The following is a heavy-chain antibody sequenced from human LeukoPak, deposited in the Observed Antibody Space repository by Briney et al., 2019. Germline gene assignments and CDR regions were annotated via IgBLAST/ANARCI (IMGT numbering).Heavy chain of an antibody. CDR1: GGSISSGGYY. J-gene: IGHJ6*02. CDR3: ARLREYDFWSGYYLDYGMDV. D-gene: IGHD3-3*01. V-gene: IGHV4-31*03. CDR2: IYYSGST. Sequence: PSETLSLTCTVSGGSISSGGYYWSWIRQYPGEGLEWIGYIYYSGSTYYNPSLKSRVTISVDTSKNQFSLKLSSVTAADTAVHYCARLREYDFWSGYYLDYGMDVWGQGTTVTVSS.